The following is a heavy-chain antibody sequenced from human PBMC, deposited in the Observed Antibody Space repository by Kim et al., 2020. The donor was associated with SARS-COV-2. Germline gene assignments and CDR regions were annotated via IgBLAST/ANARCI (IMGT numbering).Heavy chain of an antibody. Sequence: GESLKISCKGSGYSFTSYWIGWVRQMPGKGLEWMGIIYPGDSDTRYSPSFQGQVTISADKSISTAYLQWSSLKASDTAMYYCARVRYDFLTGYLEDYYYYYGMDVWGQGTTVTVSS. CDR1: GYSFTSYW. V-gene: IGHV5-51*01. D-gene: IGHD3-9*01. J-gene: IGHJ6*02. CDR3: ARVRYDFLTGYLEDYYYYYGMDV. CDR2: IYPGDSDT.